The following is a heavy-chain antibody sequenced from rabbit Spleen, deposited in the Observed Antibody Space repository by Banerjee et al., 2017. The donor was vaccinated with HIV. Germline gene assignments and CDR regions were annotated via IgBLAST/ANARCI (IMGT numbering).Heavy chain of an antibody. V-gene: IGHV1S45*01. D-gene: IGHD1-1*01. Sequence: QQQLEESEGGLVKPGASLTLTCTASGFSFSDRDVMCWVRQAPGKGLEWIACIKGGSSDTTWYANWAKGRFTISKTSSTTVTLQMTSLTAADTATYFCARAPYGGSQYYMWYFSLWGQGTLVTVS. CDR1: GFSFSDRDV. CDR3: ARAPYGGSQYYMWYFSL. CDR2: IKGGSSDTT. J-gene: IGHJ6*01.